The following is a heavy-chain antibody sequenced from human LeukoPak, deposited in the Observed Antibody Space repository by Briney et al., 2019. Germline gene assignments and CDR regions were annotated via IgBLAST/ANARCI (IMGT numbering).Heavy chain of an antibody. CDR1: GFTFSSYE. CDR3: ASSAAGIYGY. D-gene: IGHD6-13*01. CDR2: ISSSGSTI. J-gene: IGHJ4*02. V-gene: IGHV3-48*03. Sequence: GGSLRLSCAASGFTFSSYEMNWVRQAPGKGLEWVSYISSSGSTIYYADSVKGRFTISRDNAKNSLYLQMNSLRAEDTAVYYCASSAAGIYGYWGQATLVTVSS.